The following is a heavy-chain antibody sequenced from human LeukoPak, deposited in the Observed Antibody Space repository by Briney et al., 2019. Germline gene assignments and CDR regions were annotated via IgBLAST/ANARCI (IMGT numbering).Heavy chain of an antibody. CDR1: GFTFDDYA. Sequence: GGSLRLSCAASGFTFDDYAMHWVRQAPGKGLEWVSGISWNSGSIGYADSVKGRFTISRDNAKNSLYPQMNSLRAEDTALYYCAKDKMATIMGWFDPWGQGTLVTVSS. D-gene: IGHD5-24*01. V-gene: IGHV3-9*01. CDR2: ISWNSGSI. CDR3: AKDKMATIMGWFDP. J-gene: IGHJ5*02.